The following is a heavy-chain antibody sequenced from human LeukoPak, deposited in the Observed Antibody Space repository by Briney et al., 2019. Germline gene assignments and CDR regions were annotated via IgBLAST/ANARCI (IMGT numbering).Heavy chain of an antibody. D-gene: IGHD2-15*01. J-gene: IGHJ3*02. CDR1: GGSISSSSYY. V-gene: IGHV4-61*01. CDR2: IYYSGST. Sequence: SETLSLTCTVSGGSISSSSYYWSWIRQPPGKGLEWIGYIYYSGSTNYNPSLKSRVTISVDTSKNQFSLKLSSVTAADTAVYYCARDSCSGGSCYGAFDIWGQGTMVTVSS. CDR3: ARDSCSGGSCYGAFDI.